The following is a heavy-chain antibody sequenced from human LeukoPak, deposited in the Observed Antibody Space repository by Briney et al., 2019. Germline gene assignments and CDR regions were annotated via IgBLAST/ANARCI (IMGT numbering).Heavy chain of an antibody. CDR1: GFTVGSNY. D-gene: IGHD1-26*01. CDR2: IRSDGST. V-gene: IGHV3-53*01. Sequence: PGGSLRLSCTASGFTVGSNYMSWVRQAPGKGLEWVSVIRSDGSTNHADSVKGRFTISRDNSKNTLYLQMNNLRAEDTAMYYCAREMYSGMYNDAFDIWGQGTKVTVSS. CDR3: AREMYSGMYNDAFDI. J-gene: IGHJ3*02.